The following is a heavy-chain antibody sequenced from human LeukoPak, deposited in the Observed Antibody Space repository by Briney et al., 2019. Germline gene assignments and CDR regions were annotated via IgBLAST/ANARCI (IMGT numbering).Heavy chain of an antibody. Sequence: SGGSLRLSCAASGFTFSSYAMHWVRQAPGKGLEWVAVISYDGSNKYYADSVKGRFTISRDNSKNTLYLQMNSLRAEDTAVYYCAKGHADSSGYYYFDSWGQGTLVTVSS. D-gene: IGHD3-22*01. CDR2: ISYDGSNK. J-gene: IGHJ4*02. CDR3: AKGHADSSGYYYFDS. CDR1: GFTFSSYA. V-gene: IGHV3-30*04.